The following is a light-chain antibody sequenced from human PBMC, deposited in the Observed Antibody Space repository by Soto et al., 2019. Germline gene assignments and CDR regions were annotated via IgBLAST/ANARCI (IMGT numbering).Light chain of an antibody. Sequence: EIVVTQSPGTLSLSPGERATLSCRASQSVGSNYLAWYQQKPGQAPRLLIYGASSRATGIPDRFSGSGSGTDFSLIISRLEPEDFAVYYCQQYGSSPITFGQGTRLEIK. CDR2: GAS. CDR1: QSVGSNY. J-gene: IGKJ5*01. CDR3: QQYGSSPIT. V-gene: IGKV3-20*01.